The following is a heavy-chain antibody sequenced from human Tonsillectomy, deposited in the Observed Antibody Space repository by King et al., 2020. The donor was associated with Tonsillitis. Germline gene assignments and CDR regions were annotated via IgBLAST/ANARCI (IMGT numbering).Heavy chain of an antibody. J-gene: IGHJ2*01. CDR3: ARFVFGNDLRAGYLDL. V-gene: IGHV5-51*01. Sequence: VQLVESGAEVKKTGESLKISCQGSGYRFTNYWIGWVRQMPGKGLEWMGFIYPGDSDTRYGPSFQGQVTISADKSISTTYLQWRSLKASDTAIYYFARFVFGNDLRAGYLDLWGRGTLVTVSS. CDR2: IYPGDSDT. CDR1: GYRFTNYW. D-gene: IGHD1-14*01.